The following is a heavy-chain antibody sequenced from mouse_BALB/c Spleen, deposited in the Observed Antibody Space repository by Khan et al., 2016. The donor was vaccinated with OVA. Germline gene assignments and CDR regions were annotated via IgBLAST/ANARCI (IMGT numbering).Heavy chain of an antibody. CDR3: ARDYGSRFAY. V-gene: IGHV1-80*01. CDR1: GYTFSSSW. J-gene: IGHJ3*01. Sequence: QVQLQQSGAELVRPGSSVKISCKASGYTFSSSWMNWVKQRPGQGLEWIGQIYPGDGDNKYNGKFKGKATLTADKSSRTAYMQLSSLTSEDSAVYFCARDYGSRFAYWGQGTLVTVSA. CDR2: IYPGDGDN. D-gene: IGHD1-1*01.